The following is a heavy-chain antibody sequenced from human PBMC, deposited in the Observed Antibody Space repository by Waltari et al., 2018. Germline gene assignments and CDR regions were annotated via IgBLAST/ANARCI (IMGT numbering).Heavy chain of an antibody. CDR2: SIPILCTA. CDR3: ARARVQLERRDAFDI. J-gene: IGHJ3*02. D-gene: IGHD1-1*01. Sequence: QVQLVQSGAEVKKPGSSVKVSCKASGGTFSSYAISWVRQAPGQGLEWMGGSIPILCTANHAQKFQGRVTITAAESTSTAYMGLSSLRSEDTAVYYCARARVQLERRDAFDIWVQGTMVTVSS. V-gene: IGHV1-69*01. CDR1: GGTFSSYA.